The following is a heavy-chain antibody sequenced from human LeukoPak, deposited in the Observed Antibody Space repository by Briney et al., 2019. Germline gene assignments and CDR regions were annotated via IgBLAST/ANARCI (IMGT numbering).Heavy chain of an antibody. V-gene: IGHV1-8*01. CDR1: GYTFTSYD. CDR2: MNPNSGNT. J-gene: IGHJ5*02. D-gene: IGHD6-13*01. Sequence: ASVKVSCKASGYTFTSYDINWVRQAAGQGLEWMGWMNPNSGNTGYAQKFQGRVTMTRNTSISTAYMELSSLRSEDTAVYYCARSPIAAAGIMFDPWGQGTLVTASS. CDR3: ARSPIAAAGIMFDP.